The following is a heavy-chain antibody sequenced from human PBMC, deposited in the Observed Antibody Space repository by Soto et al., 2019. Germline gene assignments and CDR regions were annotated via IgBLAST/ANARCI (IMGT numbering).Heavy chain of an antibody. CDR2: IIPILGIA. V-gene: IGHV1-69*02. D-gene: IGHD6-13*01. J-gene: IGHJ4*02. CDR3: ARGIAAAGTGYYFDY. Sequence: QVQLVQSGAEVKKPGSSVKVSCKASGGTFSSYTISWVRQAPGQGLEWMGRIIPILGIANYAQKFQGRVTITEDKSTSTAYMELSSLRSEDTAVYYCARGIAAAGTGYYFDYWGQGTLVTVSS. CDR1: GGTFSSYT.